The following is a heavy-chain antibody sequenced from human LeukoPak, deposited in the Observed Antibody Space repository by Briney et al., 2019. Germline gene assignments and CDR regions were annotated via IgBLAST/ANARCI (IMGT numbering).Heavy chain of an antibody. J-gene: IGHJ4*02. CDR1: GFALRSYT. Sequence: GGSLRLSCAASGFALRSYTVTWVRQTPGKGLEYVSGISSNGGSTNYANSVKGRFTISRDNSKNTLYLQMGSVRVEDMAVYYCARDGVATNDYWGQGTLVTVSS. D-gene: IGHD5-12*01. CDR3: ARDGVATNDY. V-gene: IGHV3-64*01. CDR2: ISSNGGST.